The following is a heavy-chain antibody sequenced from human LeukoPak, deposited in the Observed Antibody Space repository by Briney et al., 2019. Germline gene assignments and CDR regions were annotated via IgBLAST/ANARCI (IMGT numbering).Heavy chain of an antibody. V-gene: IGHV3-21*01. D-gene: IGHD4-23*01. J-gene: IGHJ4*02. CDR2: ISSSSSYI. CDR1: GFTFSYYS. CDR3: ARARWYSFDY. Sequence: GGSLRLSCAASGFTFSYYSMNWVRQAPGKGLEWVSSISSSSSYIDYADSVKGRFTISRDNAKNSLYLQMNSLRAEDTAVYYCARARWYSFDYWGQGTLVTVSS.